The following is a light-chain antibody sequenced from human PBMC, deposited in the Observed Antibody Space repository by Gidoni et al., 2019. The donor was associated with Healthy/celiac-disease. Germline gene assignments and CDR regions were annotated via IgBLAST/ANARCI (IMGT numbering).Light chain of an antibody. CDR3: SSYTSSSTLV. CDR2: EVS. CDR1: SSDVGGYNY. J-gene: IGLJ2*01. Sequence: QSALPQPASVYGSPGPSITISCTGTSSDVGGYNYVSWYQQHPGKAPKLMIYEVSNRPSGVSNRFSGSKSGNTASLTISGLQAEDEADYYCSSYTSSSTLVFGGGTKLTVL. V-gene: IGLV2-14*01.